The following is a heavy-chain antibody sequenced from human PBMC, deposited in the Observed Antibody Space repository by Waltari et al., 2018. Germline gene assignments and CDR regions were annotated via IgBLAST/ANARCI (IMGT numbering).Heavy chain of an antibody. Sequence: RLEGMGWINTDNGNAKYSQKFQGRVTITRDTSASTASLELSSLRSEDTAVYYCARISEVTTSGDYYGLDVWGQGTTVTVSS. CDR3: ARISEVTTSGDYYGLDV. J-gene: IGHJ6*02. V-gene: IGHV1-3*04. D-gene: IGHD4-17*01. CDR2: INTDNGNA.